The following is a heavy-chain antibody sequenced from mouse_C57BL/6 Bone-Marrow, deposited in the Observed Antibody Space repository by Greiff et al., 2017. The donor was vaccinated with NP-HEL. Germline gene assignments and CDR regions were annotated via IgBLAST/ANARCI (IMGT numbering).Heavy chain of an antibody. J-gene: IGHJ2*01. CDR3: AIYDCYWSYFDY. Sequence: VQLQQSGPVLVKPGASVKMSCKASGYTFTDYYMNWVKQSHGKSLEWIGVLNPYNGGTSYNQKFKGKATLTVDKSSSTAYMELNSLTSEDSAVYYFAIYDCYWSYFDYWGQGTTLTVSS. V-gene: IGHV1-19*01. D-gene: IGHD2-3*01. CDR1: GYTFTDYY. CDR2: LNPYNGGT.